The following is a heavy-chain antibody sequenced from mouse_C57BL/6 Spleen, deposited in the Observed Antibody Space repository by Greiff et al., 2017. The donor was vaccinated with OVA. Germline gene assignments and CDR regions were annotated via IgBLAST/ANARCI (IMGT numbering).Heavy chain of an antibody. J-gene: IGHJ3*01. D-gene: IGHD1-1*01. V-gene: IGHV1-18*01. CDR2: INPNNGGT. CDR1: GYTFTDYN. Sequence: EVQLQQSGPELVKPGASVKIPCKASGYTFTDYNMDWVKQSHGKSLEWIGDINPNNGGTIYNQKFKGKATLTVDKSSSTAYMELRSLTSEDTAVYYWALYGSSSGLAYWGQGTLVTVSA. CDR3: ALYGSSSGLAY.